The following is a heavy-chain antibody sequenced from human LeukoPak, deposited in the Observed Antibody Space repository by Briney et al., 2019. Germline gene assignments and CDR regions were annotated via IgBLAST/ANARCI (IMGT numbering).Heavy chain of an antibody. Sequence: SVKVSCKSSGYTFTGYYMHWVRQAPGQGLEWMGWINPNSSGTNYAQKFQGRVTMIRDTSISTVYMERSRLRSDATAVYYCARLIAAAGTSWFDPWGQGTLVTVSS. J-gene: IGHJ5*02. CDR3: ARLIAAAGTSWFDP. V-gene: IGHV1-2*02. CDR2: INPNSSGT. D-gene: IGHD6-13*01. CDR1: GYTFTGYY.